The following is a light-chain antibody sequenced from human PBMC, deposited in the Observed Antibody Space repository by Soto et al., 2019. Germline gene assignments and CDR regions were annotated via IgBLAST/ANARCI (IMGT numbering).Light chain of an antibody. CDR1: SSDVGTYNY. V-gene: IGLV2-14*01. J-gene: IGLJ2*01. CDR2: EVS. CDR3: SSYTSSSTVV. Sequence: QSVLTQPASVSGSPGQSITISCTGTSSDVGTYNYVSWYQQHPGKAPKLMIYEVSNRPSGVSNRFSGSKFGNTASLTISGLQAEDEADYYCSSYTSSSTVVFGGGTKLTVL.